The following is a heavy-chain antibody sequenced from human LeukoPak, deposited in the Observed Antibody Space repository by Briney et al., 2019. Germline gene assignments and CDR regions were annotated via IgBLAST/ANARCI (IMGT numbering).Heavy chain of an antibody. CDR1: GFTFNTNA. CDR2: ISGRTGGT. V-gene: IGHV3-23*01. CDR3: AKCGNSGCHLIDY. D-gene: IGHD5-12*01. J-gene: IGHJ4*02. Sequence: GGSLRLSCAASGFTFNTNAMSCVRQAPGKGLEWVSAISGRTGGTYYADSVKGRFTISRDNSKSTLYLQMDSLRAEDTAVYYCAKCGNSGCHLIDYWGQGTLVTVSS.